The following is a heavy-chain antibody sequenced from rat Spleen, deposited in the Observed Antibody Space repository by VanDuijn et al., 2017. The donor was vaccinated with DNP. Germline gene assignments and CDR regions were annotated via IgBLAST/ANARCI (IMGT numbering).Heavy chain of an antibody. J-gene: IGHJ2*01. CDR1: GFTFNNYW. CDR2: ITSSGGNT. Sequence: EVQLVESGGDLVQPGRSLKLSCVASGFTFNNYWRTWIRQVPGKGLEWVASITSSGGNTYYPDSVRGRFTISRDDSKNTLDLQMNSLRSEDTATYYCARRVYGGYFDYWGQGVMVTVSS. V-gene: IGHV5-31*01. CDR3: ARRVYGGYFDY. D-gene: IGHD1-11*01.